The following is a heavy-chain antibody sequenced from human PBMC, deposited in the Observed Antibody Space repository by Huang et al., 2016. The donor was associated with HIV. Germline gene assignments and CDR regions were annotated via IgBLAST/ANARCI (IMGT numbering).Heavy chain of an antibody. CDR2: VYYRGDT. CDR1: GDSISSGGYY. V-gene: IGHV4-30-4*08. J-gene: IGHJ4*02. CDR3: VRALSRYYFDY. D-gene: IGHD2-2*01. Sequence: QVQLQESGPGLVKPSQTLSLTCSVSGDSISSGGYYWTWIRQSPRTGLEFIGDVYYRGDTYYTPSLRSRVIISRDTSKIQFALTLQSLTAADTAVYYCVRALSRYYFDYWGQGTLVTVSS.